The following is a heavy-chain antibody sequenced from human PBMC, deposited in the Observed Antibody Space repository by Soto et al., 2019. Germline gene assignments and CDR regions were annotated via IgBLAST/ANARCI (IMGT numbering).Heavy chain of an antibody. D-gene: IGHD2-2*01. V-gene: IGHV1-2*02. Sequence: QVQLVQSGAEVKKPGSSVKVSCKASGYTFTGYYMHWVRQAPGQGLEWMGWINPNSGGTNYAQKFQGRVTMTRDTSISTAYMELSRLRSDDTAVYYCAREGGICWSSTSCPIGYYGMDVWGQGTTVTVSS. J-gene: IGHJ6*02. CDR3: AREGGICWSSTSCPIGYYGMDV. CDR2: INPNSGGT. CDR1: GYTFTGYY.